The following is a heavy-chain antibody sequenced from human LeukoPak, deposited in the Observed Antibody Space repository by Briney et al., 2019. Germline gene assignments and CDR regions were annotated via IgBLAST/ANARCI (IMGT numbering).Heavy chain of an antibody. CDR1: GGSISSDY. CDR2: IYYSGST. V-gene: IGHV4-59*01. CDR3: ARADLGKYYYDSSGPNWFDP. J-gene: IGHJ5*02. Sequence: SETLSLTCTVSGGSISSDYWSWIRQPPGKGLEWIGYIYYSGSTNYNPSLKSRVTISVDTSKNQFSLKLSSVTAADTAVYYCARADLGKYYYDSSGPNWFDPWGQGTLVTVSS. D-gene: IGHD3-22*01.